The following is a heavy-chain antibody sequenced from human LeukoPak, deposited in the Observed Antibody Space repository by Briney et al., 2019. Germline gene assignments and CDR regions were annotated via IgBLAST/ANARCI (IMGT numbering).Heavy chain of an antibody. J-gene: IGHJ6*03. CDR3: ARETSQKGAHYMDV. CDR2: IYYSGST. CDR1: GGSISSNSYY. D-gene: IGHD3-16*01. Sequence: SETLSLTCAVSGGSISSNSYYWGWIRQPPGKGLEWIGSIYYSGSTYYNPSLKSRVTISVDTSKNQFSLKLSSVTAADTAVYYCARETSQKGAHYMDVWGKGATVTISS. V-gene: IGHV4-39*07.